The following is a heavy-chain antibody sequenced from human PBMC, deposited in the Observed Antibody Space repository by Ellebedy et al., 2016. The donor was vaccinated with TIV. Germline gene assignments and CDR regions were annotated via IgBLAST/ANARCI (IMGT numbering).Heavy chain of an antibody. V-gene: IGHV1-46*01. CDR3: ARDGSGSYRGRRFDY. CDR1: GYTFTSHY. CDR2: INPSGGST. D-gene: IGHD1-26*01. Sequence: AASVKVSCKASGYTFTSHYIHWVRQAPGQGLEWMGIINPSGGSTSYAQKFQGRVTMTRDTSTTTVYLELSSLRSEDTAVYYCARDGSGSYRGRRFDYWGQGTLVTVSS. J-gene: IGHJ4*02.